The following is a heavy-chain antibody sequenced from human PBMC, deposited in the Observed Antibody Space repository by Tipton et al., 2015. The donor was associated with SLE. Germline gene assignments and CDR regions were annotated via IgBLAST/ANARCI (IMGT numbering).Heavy chain of an antibody. Sequence: GLVKPSETLSLTCTVSGGSISSHYWSWIRQPPGKGLEWIGYIYFTGSTNYNPSLKSRVTISVDTSKNQFSLKLSSVTAADTAVYYCAKENDFDYWGQGTLVTVSS. J-gene: IGHJ4*02. CDR3: AKENDFDY. D-gene: IGHD2/OR15-2a*01. V-gene: IGHV4-4*09. CDR1: GGSISSHY. CDR2: IYFTGST.